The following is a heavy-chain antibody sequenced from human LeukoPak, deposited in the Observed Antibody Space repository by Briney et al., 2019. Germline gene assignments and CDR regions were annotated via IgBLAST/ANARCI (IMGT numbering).Heavy chain of an antibody. CDR3: ARAHLRFLEWLSDY. CDR1: GFTFSNYA. J-gene: IGHJ4*02. V-gene: IGHV3-23*01. CDR2: ITGSGGST. Sequence: PGGSLRLSCAASGFTFSNYAMSWVRQAPGKGLEWVSTITGSGGSTYYADFVKGRFTISRDNSKNTLYLQMNSLRAEDTAVYYCARAHLRFLEWLSDYWGQGTLVTVSS. D-gene: IGHD3-3*01.